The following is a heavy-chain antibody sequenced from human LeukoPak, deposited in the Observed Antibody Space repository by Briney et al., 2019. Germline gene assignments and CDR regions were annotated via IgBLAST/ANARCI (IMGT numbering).Heavy chain of an antibody. CDR1: GGSISSYY. Sequence: PSETLSLTCTVSGGSISSYYWSWIRQPAGKGLEWIGRISNSGTTNYNPSLKSRVTMSLDTSENQFSLKLSSVTAADTAVYYCARESLAAAGRNFDYWGQGTLVTVSS. J-gene: IGHJ4*02. CDR2: ISNSGTT. CDR3: ARESLAAAGRNFDY. D-gene: IGHD6-13*01. V-gene: IGHV4-4*07.